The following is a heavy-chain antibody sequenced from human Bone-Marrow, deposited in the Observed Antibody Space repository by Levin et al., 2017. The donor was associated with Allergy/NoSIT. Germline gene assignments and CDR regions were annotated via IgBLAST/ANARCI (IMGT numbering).Heavy chain of an antibody. J-gene: IGHJ6*03. CDR3: ARDRGDCSGGSCPNRIYYYYYYMDV. D-gene: IGHD2-15*01. CDR2: IIPIFGTA. Sequence: AASVKVSCKASGGTFSSYAISWVRQAPGQGLEWMGGIIPIFGTANYAQKFQGRVTITADESTSTAYMELSSLRSEDTAVYYCARDRGDCSGGSCPNRIYYYYYYMDVWGKGTTVTVSS. V-gene: IGHV1-69*13. CDR1: GGTFSSYA.